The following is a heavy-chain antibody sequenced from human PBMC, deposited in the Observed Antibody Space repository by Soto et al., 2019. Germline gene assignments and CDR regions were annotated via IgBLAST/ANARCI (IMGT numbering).Heavy chain of an antibody. CDR3: ARDGNLGRCIQPLDS. Sequence: QVQLQVSGPGLVKPSETLSLTCTVSGDSISSYSWSWIRQPPGQGLEWIGNINYHGNTKYSPSLKSPVTMSVATSKNHFSLKLISVPTADAAVYLWARDGNLGRCIQPLDSWGEGTLVTVSS. V-gene: IGHV4-59*01. D-gene: IGHD3-3*02. J-gene: IGHJ4*02. CDR1: GDSISSYS. CDR2: INYHGNT.